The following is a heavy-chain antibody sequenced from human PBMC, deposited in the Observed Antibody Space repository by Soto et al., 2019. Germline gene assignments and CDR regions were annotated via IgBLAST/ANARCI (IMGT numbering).Heavy chain of an antibody. D-gene: IGHD5-18*01. J-gene: IGHJ6*02. CDR2: IWYDGSNK. V-gene: IGHV3-33*01. CDR1: GFTFSSYG. Sequence: QVQLVESGGGVVQPGRSLRLSCAASGFTFSSYGMHWVRQAPGKGLEWVAVIWYDGSNKYYADSVKGRFTISRDNSKNTLYLQMNSLRAEDTAVYYCARDGGGTRIHPNYGMDVWGQGTTVTVSS. CDR3: ARDGGGTRIHPNYGMDV.